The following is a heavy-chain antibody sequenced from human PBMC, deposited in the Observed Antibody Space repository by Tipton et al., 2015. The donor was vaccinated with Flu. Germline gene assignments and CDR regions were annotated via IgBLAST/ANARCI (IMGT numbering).Heavy chain of an antibody. D-gene: IGHD5-24*01. V-gene: IGHV3-9*01. CDR3: AKERSLSTNGYNSYFDY. Sequence: RSLRLSCAASGFTFDDYAMHWVRQAPGKGLEWVSGISWNSGSIGYADSVKGRFTISRDNAKNSLYLQMNSLRAEDTALYYCAKERSLSTNGYNSYFDYWGQGTLVTVSS. CDR1: GFTFDDYA. J-gene: IGHJ4*02. CDR2: ISWNSGSI.